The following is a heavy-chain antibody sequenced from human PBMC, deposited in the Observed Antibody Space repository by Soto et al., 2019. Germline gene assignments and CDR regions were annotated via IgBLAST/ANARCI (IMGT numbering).Heavy chain of an antibody. CDR2: INPNSGGT. CDR1: GYTFTGYY. J-gene: IGHJ6*02. Sequence: ASVKVSCKASGYTFTGYYMHWVRQAPGQGLEWMGWINPNSGGTNYAQKFQGRVTMTRDTSISTAYMELSRLRSDDTAVYYCARTGRLGGYYYGMDVWGQGTTVTAP. D-gene: IGHD3-16*01. CDR3: ARTGRLGGYYYGMDV. V-gene: IGHV1-2*02.